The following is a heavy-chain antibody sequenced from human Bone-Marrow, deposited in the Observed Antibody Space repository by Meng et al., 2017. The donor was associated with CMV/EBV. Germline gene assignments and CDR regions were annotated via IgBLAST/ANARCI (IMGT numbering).Heavy chain of an antibody. V-gene: IGHV3-48*03. Sequence: GGSLRLSCAASGFTFSSYEMNWVRQAPGKGLEWVSYISSSGSTIYYEDSVKGRFTISRDNAKNSLYLQMNSLRAEDTAVYYCARDSPDVEMATWGQGTLVTVSS. J-gene: IGHJ5*02. D-gene: IGHD5-24*01. CDR3: ARDSPDVEMAT. CDR2: ISSSGSTI. CDR1: GFTFSSYE.